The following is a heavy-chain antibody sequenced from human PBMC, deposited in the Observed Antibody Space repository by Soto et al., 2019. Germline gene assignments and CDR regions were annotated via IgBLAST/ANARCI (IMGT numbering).Heavy chain of an antibody. J-gene: IGHJ3*02. D-gene: IGHD5-12*01. Sequence: QVQLQESDAGLVKASQTLSLTCTVSGGSVSSGAYYWTWIRQRPGKGLEWIGYIDYSGSTYYSPSLTSRLSISPDTSKNQFSLRLSSVAAADTAMYYCARARLRAVYAFDIWGQGTMVTVSS. V-gene: IGHV4-31*03. CDR3: ARARLRAVYAFDI. CDR1: GGSVSSGAYY. CDR2: IDYSGST.